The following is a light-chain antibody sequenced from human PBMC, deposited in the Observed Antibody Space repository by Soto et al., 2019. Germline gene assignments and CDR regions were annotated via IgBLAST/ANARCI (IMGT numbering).Light chain of an antibody. J-gene: IGKJ5*01. CDR1: QRISSL. CDR2: AAS. CDR3: QQSSSTPIT. Sequence: SEMTPSPHWLPAPVGAKKMITCRASQRISSLLNWYQQKPGKAPKLLIYAASNLQSGVPSRFSGSGSGTDFTLTINSLQPQDFATYYCQQSSSTPITFGQGSRQEI. V-gene: IGKV1-39*01.